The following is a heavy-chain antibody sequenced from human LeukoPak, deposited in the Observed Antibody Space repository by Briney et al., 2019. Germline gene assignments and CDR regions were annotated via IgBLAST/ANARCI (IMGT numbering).Heavy chain of an antibody. CDR2: IKSKTDGGTT. D-gene: IGHD5-24*01. J-gene: IGHJ3*02. V-gene: IGHV3-15*01. CDR3: TTVGDWGYNRETGDAFDI. CDR1: GFTFSNAW. Sequence: GGSLRLSCAASGFTFSNAWMSWVRQAPGKGLEWVGRIKSKTDGGTTDYAAPVKGRFTISRDDSKNTLYLQMNSLKTEDTAVYYCTTVGDWGYNRETGDAFDIWGQGTMVTVSS.